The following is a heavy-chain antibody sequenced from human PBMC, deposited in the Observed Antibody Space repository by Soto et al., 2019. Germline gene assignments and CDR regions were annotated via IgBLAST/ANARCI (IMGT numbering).Heavy chain of an antibody. CDR1: GGSISSGGYY. CDR2: IYYSGST. Sequence: PSETLSLTCTVSGGSISSGGYYWSWIRQHPGKGLEWIGYIYYSGSTYYNPSLKSRVTISVDTSKNQFSLKLSSVTAADTAVYYCARDRGFDSSSWYYYYYGMDVWGQGTTVTVSS. CDR3: ARDRGFDSSSWYYYYYGMDV. D-gene: IGHD6-13*01. J-gene: IGHJ6*02. V-gene: IGHV4-31*03.